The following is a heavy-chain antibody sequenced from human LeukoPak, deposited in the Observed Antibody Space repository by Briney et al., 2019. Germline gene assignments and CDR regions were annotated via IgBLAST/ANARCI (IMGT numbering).Heavy chain of an antibody. Sequence: SETLSLTCTVSGDSISSYCWSWIRQPPGKGPEWIGYIYYSGSTNYNPSLKSRLTISVDTSKNQLSLKLSSVTAADTAVYYCARAKKAVAGFFDYWGQGTLVTVSS. CDR1: GDSISSYC. J-gene: IGHJ4*02. V-gene: IGHV4-59*01. CDR2: IYYSGST. D-gene: IGHD6-19*01. CDR3: ARAKKAVAGFFDY.